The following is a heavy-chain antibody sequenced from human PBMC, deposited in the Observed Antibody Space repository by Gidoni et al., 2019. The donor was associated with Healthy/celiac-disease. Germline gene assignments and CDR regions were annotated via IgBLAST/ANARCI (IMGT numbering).Heavy chain of an antibody. CDR3: ARDRSYGGDPFDY. CDR2: ISSSSSYI. J-gene: IGHJ4*02. CDR1: GFTFSSYS. D-gene: IGHD2-21*02. V-gene: IGHV3-21*01. Sequence: EVQLVESGGGLVKPGGSLRLSCAASGFTFSSYSMNWVRQAPGKGLEWVSSISSSSSYIYYADSVKGRFTISRDNAKNSLYLQMNSRRAEDTAVYYCARDRSYGGDPFDYWGQGTLVTVSS.